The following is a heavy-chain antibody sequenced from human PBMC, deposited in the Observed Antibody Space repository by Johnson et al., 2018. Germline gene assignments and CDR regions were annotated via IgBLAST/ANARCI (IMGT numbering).Heavy chain of an antibody. CDR2: ISSSSSYI. CDR1: GFTFSSYA. J-gene: IGHJ6*02. D-gene: IGHD3-10*01. V-gene: IGHV3-23*04. Sequence: EVQLVESGGGLVQPGGSLRLSCAASGFTFSSYAMSWVRQAPGKGLEWVSSISSSSSYIYYADSVKGRFTISRDNSKNPLYLQMNSLRAEDTAVYYCAKGSYQGSGTKMDVWGQGTTVTVSS. CDR3: AKGSYQGSGTKMDV.